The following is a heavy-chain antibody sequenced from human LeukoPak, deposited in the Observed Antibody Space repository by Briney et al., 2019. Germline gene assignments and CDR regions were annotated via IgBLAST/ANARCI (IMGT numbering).Heavy chain of an antibody. D-gene: IGHD2-2*01. Sequence: PSETLSLTCTVSGGSISSYYWSWIRQPAGKGLEWIGRIYTSGSTNYNPSLKSRVTMSVDPSKNPCSLKLSSVPAADTAVYYCARMGYCSSTSCPKSSPYYYYYMDVWGKGTTVTVSS. V-gene: IGHV4-4*07. J-gene: IGHJ6*03. CDR2: IYTSGST. CDR3: ARMGYCSSTSCPKSSPYYYYYMDV. CDR1: GGSISSYY.